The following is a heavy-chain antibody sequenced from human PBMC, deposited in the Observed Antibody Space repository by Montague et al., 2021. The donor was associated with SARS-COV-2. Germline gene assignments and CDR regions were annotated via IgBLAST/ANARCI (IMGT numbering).Heavy chain of an antibody. Sequence: SLRLSCPASGFTFSSYAMHWVRQAPGKGLEWVAVISYDGSNKYYADSVKGRFTISRDNSKNTLYLQMNSLRAEDTAVYYCARERWIRLSFYYYYGMDVWGQGTTVTVSS. J-gene: IGHJ6*02. CDR3: ARERWIRLSFYYYYGMDV. CDR1: GFTFSSYA. CDR2: ISYDGSNK. V-gene: IGHV3-30-3*01. D-gene: IGHD5-18*01.